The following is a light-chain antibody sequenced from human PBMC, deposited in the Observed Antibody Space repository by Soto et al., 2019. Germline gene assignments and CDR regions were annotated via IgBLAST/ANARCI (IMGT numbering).Light chain of an antibody. CDR1: QAITNH. CDR3: LQNNTYPWT. V-gene: IGKV1-17*01. J-gene: IGKJ1*01. CDR2: SAS. Sequence: QMTQSPSTLSASVGDRVTITCRSGQAITNHLGWYQLQPGKAPKRLIYSASSLQNGVPSRFSGSGSGTEFYLTISRLQTEDFATYYCLQNNTYPWTFGQGTKVEF.